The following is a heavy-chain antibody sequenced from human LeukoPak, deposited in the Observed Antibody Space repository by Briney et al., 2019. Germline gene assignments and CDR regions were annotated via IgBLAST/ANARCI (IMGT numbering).Heavy chain of an antibody. CDR1: GGSISSGSYY. V-gene: IGHV4-61*02. CDR3: ARDASYYVDNSGSPPFDY. D-gene: IGHD3-22*01. Sequence: PSQTLSLTCTVSGGSISSGSYYWSWIRQPAGKGLEWIGRIYTSGSTNYNPSLKSRVTISVDTSKNQFSLKVGSVTAADTAVYYCARDASYYVDNSGSPPFDYWGQGTLVTVSS. J-gene: IGHJ4*02. CDR2: IYTSGST.